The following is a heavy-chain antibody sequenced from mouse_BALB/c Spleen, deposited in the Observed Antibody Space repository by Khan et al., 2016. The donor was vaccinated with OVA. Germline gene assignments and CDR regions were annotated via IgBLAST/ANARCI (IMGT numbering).Heavy chain of an antibody. CDR1: GFSLTSYG. D-gene: IGHD2-3*01. Sequence: VELVESGPGLVAPSQSLSITCTVSGFSLTSYGVNWVRQPPGKGLEWLGVIRGDGSTNYHSALISRRSTITDNSTSQAFLRLNSLQTDDTATYYCAKFDGICYAVDYWGQGTSVTVSS. CDR2: IRGDGST. J-gene: IGHJ4*01. V-gene: IGHV2-3*01. CDR3: AKFDGICYAVDY.